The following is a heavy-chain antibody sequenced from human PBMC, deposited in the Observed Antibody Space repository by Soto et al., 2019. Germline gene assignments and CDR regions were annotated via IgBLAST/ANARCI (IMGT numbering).Heavy chain of an antibody. CDR3: ARGRVDILTGYYFDY. Sequence: PGGSLRLSCAASGFTVSSNYMSWVRQAPGKGLEWVSVIYSGGSTYYADSVKGRFTISRDNSKNTLYLQMNSLRAEDTAVYYCARGRVDILTGYYFDYWGQGTLVTVSS. CDR1: GFTVSSNY. D-gene: IGHD3-9*01. CDR2: IYSGGST. J-gene: IGHJ4*02. V-gene: IGHV3-53*01.